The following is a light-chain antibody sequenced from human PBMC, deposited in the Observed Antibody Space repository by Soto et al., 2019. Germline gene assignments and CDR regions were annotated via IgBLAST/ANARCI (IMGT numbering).Light chain of an antibody. CDR2: GGS. Sequence: ESVLTKSPGTLSLSPGESATLSCRAGQSVSSTFIAWYQQKPGQAPRLLIYGGSSRATGTADRFSGSGYGTYFTITINRLEPEDFAVYYCQQYGTSRTFGPGTRVDIK. V-gene: IGKV3-20*01. CDR1: QSVSSTF. CDR3: QQYGTSRT. J-gene: IGKJ3*01.